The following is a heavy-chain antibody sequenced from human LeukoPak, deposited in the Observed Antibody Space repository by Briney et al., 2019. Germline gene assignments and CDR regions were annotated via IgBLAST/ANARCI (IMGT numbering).Heavy chain of an antibody. D-gene: IGHD3-22*01. CDR2: IIPIFGTA. J-gene: IGHJ4*02. V-gene: IGHV1-69*13. CDR1: GGTFSSYA. Sequence: ASVTVSCKASGGTFSSYAISWVRQAPGQGLGWMGGIIPIFGTANYAQKFQGRVTITADESTSTAYMELSSLRSEDTAVYYCARGSGFYYDSSGYYYGYWGQGTLVTVSS. CDR3: ARGSGFYYDSSGYYYGY.